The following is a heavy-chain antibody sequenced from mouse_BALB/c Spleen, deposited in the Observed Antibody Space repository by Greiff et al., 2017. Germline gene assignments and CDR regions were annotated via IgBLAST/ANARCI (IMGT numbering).Heavy chain of an antibody. CDR1: GFNIKDTY. CDR2: IDPANGNT. V-gene: IGHV14-3*02. D-gene: IGHD1-1*01. Sequence: EVQRVESGAELVKPGASVKLSCTASGFNIKDTYMHWVKQRPEQGLEWIGRIDPANGNTKYDPKFQGKATITADTSSNTAYLQLSSLTSEDTAVYYCASNYGSSYFYWYFDVWGAGTTVTVSS. CDR3: ASNYGSSYFYWYFDV. J-gene: IGHJ1*01.